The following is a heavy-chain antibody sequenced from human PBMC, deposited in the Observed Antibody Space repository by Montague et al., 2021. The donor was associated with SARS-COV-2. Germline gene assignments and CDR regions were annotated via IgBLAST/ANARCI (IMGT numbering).Heavy chain of an antibody. D-gene: IGHD3-10*01. V-gene: IGHV4-34*01. J-gene: IGHJ6*03. CDR2: IHHGEST. Sequence: SETLSPTCAVHGGSFSTYSWNWIRQPPGKGLEWIGEIHHGESTNYNPSLKSRVTISADTSKNQFSLKLTSVAAADTAVYYCARLGDGVVPSPILGVGPYYSYYYMDVWGKGTTVTVSS. CDR3: ARLGDGVVPSPILGVGPYYSYYYMDV. CDR1: GGSFSTYS.